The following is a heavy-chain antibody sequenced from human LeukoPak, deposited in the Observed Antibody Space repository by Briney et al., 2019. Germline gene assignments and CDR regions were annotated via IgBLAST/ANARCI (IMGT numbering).Heavy chain of an antibody. CDR2: INSDGSST. V-gene: IGHV3-74*01. CDR1: GFTFSSYW. D-gene: IGHD5-12*01. J-gene: IGHJ4*02. Sequence: GSLRLSCAASGFTFSSYWMHWVRQAPGKGLVWVSRINSDGSSTSYADSVKGRFTISRDNAKNTLYLQMNSLRAEDTAVYYCARSDSGYVLDYWGQGTLVTVSS. CDR3: ARSDSGYVLDY.